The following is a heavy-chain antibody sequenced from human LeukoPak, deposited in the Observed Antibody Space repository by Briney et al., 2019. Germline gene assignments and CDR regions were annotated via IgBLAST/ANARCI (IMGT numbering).Heavy chain of an antibody. Sequence: GGSLRLSCAASGFTFSSYAMHWVRQALGKGLEWVAIISYDGSNKYYADSVKGRFTISRDNAKDSLYLQMNSLRAEDTAVYYCARGPSGYHNTGGQGTLVTVSS. CDR1: GFTFSSYA. J-gene: IGHJ4*02. V-gene: IGHV3-30*04. CDR2: ISYDGSNK. CDR3: ARGPSGYHNT. D-gene: IGHD5-12*01.